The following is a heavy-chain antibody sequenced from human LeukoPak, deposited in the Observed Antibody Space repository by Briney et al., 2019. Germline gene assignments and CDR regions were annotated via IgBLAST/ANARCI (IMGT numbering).Heavy chain of an antibody. CDR2: TYYRCKLYN. CDR1: GDSVSSNSAA. CDR3: AREQTGDQNFDY. D-gene: IGHD7-27*01. J-gene: IGHJ4*02. V-gene: IGHV6-1*01. Sequence: SQTLSLTCAISGDSVSSNSAAWNWIRQSPSRGLEWLGRTYYRCKLYNNYAVSVKSLITIHPDTSKNQFSLQLKPVTPEDTAVYYCAREQTGDQNFDYWGQGTLVTVSS.